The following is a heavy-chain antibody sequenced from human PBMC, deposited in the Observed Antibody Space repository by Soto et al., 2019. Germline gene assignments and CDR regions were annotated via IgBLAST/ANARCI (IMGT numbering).Heavy chain of an antibody. CDR3: ARSGGLDRDFNY. Sequence: QVQLVQSGAEVKKPGSSVKVSCKASGGTFSSDSFSWVRQAPGQGLEWMGGIIPMFDTPIYAQKFQDRVTITADESTSTAYRQMSILRSGDTAVYYCARSGGLDRDFNYWGQGSLVTVSS. V-gene: IGHV1-69*12. D-gene: IGHD2-15*01. CDR1: GGTFSSDS. CDR2: IIPMFDTP. J-gene: IGHJ4*02.